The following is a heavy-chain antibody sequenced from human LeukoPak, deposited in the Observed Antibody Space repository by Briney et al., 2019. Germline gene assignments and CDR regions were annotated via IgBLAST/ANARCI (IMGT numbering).Heavy chain of an antibody. CDR3: AGTGIAVAGIRNDY. CDR1: GYTFTGYY. J-gene: IGHJ4*02. Sequence: ASMKVSCKASGYTFTGYYMHWVRQAPGQGLEWMGRINPNSGGTNYAQKFQGRVTMTRDTSISTAYMELSRLRSDDTAVYYCAGTGIAVAGIRNDYWGQGTLVTVSS. D-gene: IGHD6-19*01. V-gene: IGHV1-2*06. CDR2: INPNSGGT.